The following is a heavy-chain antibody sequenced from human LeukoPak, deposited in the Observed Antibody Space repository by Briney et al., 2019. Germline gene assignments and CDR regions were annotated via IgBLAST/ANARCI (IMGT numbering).Heavy chain of an antibody. CDR2: INPSGGST. CDR1: GYTFTSYY. CDR3: ASEAHYYDSSGYYNTATFDY. Sequence: EASVKVSCKASGYTFTSYYMHWVRQAPGQGLEWMGIINPSGGSTSYAQKFQGRVTMTRDTSTSTVYMELSSLRSEDTAVYYCASEAHYYDSSGYYNTATFDYWGQGTLVTVSS. D-gene: IGHD3-22*01. J-gene: IGHJ4*02. V-gene: IGHV1-46*01.